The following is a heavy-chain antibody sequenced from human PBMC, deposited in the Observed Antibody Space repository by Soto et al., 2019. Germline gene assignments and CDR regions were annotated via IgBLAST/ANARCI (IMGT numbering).Heavy chain of an antibody. CDR3: ARLPIAVAGRYYYYGMDV. CDR1: GGSFSGYY. J-gene: IGHJ6*02. V-gene: IGHV4-34*01. D-gene: IGHD6-19*01. Sequence: PSETLSLTCAVYGGSFSGYYWSWIRQPPGKGLEWIGEINHSGSTNYNPSLKSRVTISVDTSKNQFSLKLSSVTAADTAVYYCARLPIAVAGRYYYYGMDVWGQGTTVTVSS. CDR2: INHSGST.